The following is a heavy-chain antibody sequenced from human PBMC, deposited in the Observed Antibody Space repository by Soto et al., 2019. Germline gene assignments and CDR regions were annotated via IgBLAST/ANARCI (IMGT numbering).Heavy chain of an antibody. Sequence: PGGSLRLSCAASGFTFSSYWMSWVRQAPGKGLEWVANIKQDGSEKYYVDSVKGRFTISRDNAKNSLYLQMNSLRAEDTALYYCAIDRDNYYFWSGYNYWGQGTLVTVSS. CDR3: AIDRDNYYFWSGYNY. CDR1: GFTFSSYW. D-gene: IGHD3-3*01. J-gene: IGHJ4*02. V-gene: IGHV3-7*05. CDR2: IKQDGSEK.